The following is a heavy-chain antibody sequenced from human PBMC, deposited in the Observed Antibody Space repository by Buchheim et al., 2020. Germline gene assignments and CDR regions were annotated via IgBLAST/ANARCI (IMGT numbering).Heavy chain of an antibody. D-gene: IGHD5-24*01. Sequence: QVQLVESGGGVVQPGRSLRLSCAASGFTFSSYAMHWVRQAPGKGLEWVAVLSYDGSNKYYADSVKGRFTISRDNSKNTLFLQMNSLRGEDTAVYYCARDGPVEMATIEGDYYYGMDVWDQGTT. CDR2: LSYDGSNK. V-gene: IGHV3-30*04. CDR3: ARDGPVEMATIEGDYYYGMDV. CDR1: GFTFSSYA. J-gene: IGHJ6*02.